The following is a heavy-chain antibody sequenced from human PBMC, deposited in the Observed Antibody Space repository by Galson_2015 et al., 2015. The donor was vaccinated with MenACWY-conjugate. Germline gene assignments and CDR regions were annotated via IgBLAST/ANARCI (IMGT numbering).Heavy chain of an antibody. CDR2: ISYSGST. Sequence: ETLSLTCSVAGASISDFHWNWLRQSPGKGLEWIGNISYSGSTIYNPSLQSRVTMSVDTSKNLFSLKLNSVTAADTAVYYCARDAHSRWNVNEVPYSYPYMDVWGNGTTVTVSS. D-gene: IGHD1-1*01. J-gene: IGHJ6*03. CDR1: GASISDFH. CDR3: ARDAHSRWNVNEVPYSYPYMDV. V-gene: IGHV4-59*01.